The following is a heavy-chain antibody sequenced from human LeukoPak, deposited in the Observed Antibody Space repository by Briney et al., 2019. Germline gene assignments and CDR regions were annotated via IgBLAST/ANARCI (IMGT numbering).Heavy chain of an antibody. J-gene: IGHJ4*02. D-gene: IGHD3-3*01. CDR2: IRYDGSNK. CDR1: GFTFTSHG. V-gene: IGHV3-30*02. CDR3: AKDRGHSPRAFWSGYYSPLGY. Sequence: PGKSLRLSCAASGFTFTSHGFHWVRQAPGKGLEWVAFIRYDGSNKYYADSVKGRFTISRDNSKNTLYLQMNSLRAEDTAVYYCAKDRGHSPRAFWSGYYSPLGYWGQGTLVTVSS.